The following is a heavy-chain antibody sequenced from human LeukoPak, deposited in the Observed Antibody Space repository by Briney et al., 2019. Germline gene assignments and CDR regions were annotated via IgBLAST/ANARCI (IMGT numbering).Heavy chain of an antibody. CDR2: ISYDGSNK. V-gene: IGHV3-30*04. J-gene: IGHJ5*02. CDR1: GFTFSSYA. Sequence: PGRSLRLSCAASGFTFSSYAMHWVRQAPGKGLEWVAVISYDGSNKYYADSVKGRFTISRDNAKNSLYLQMNSLRAEDTAVYYCARDKAHLAWGQGTLVTVSS. CDR3: ARDKAHLA.